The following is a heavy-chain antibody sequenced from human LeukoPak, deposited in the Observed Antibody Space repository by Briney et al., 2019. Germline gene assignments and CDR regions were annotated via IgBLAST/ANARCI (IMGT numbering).Heavy chain of an antibody. J-gene: IGHJ4*02. CDR3: ARDLSAAFDF. Sequence: PGGSLRLSCAACGFPFRSYGMHWVRQAPGKGLEWVARLVYDARSDYANSVKGRFSISRDDSKNTLFLDMSNLRVEDTALYYCARDLSAAFDFWGQGVLVTVSS. V-gene: IGHV3-33*01. CDR1: GFPFRSYG. CDR2: LVYDARS. D-gene: IGHD6-25*01.